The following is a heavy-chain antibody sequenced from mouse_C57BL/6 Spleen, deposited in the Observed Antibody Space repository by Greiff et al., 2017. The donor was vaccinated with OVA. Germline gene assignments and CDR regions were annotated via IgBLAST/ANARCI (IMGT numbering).Heavy chain of an antibody. CDR1: GYTFTSYW. V-gene: IGHV1-61*01. D-gene: IGHD2-4*01. CDR3: AKEGDDYQGYFDV. CDR2: IYPSDSET. J-gene: IGHJ1*03. Sequence: QVQLKQSGAELVRPGSSVKLSCKASGYTFTSYWMDWVKQRPGQGLEWIGNIYPSDSETHYNQKFKDKATLTVDKSSSTAYMQLSSLTSEDSAVYYCAKEGDDYQGYFDVWGTGTTVTVSS.